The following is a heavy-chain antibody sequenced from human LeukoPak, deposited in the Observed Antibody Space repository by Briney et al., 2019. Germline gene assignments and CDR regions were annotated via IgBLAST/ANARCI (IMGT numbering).Heavy chain of an antibody. D-gene: IGHD3-10*01. CDR2: ISGSGGST. Sequence: PGGSLRLSCAASGFTFSSYAMSWVRQAPGKGLEWVSAISGSGGSTYYADSVKGRFAISRDNSKNTLYLQMNSLRAEDTAVYYCAKPYYGSGEITDYWGQGTLVTVSS. J-gene: IGHJ4*02. V-gene: IGHV3-23*01. CDR3: AKPYYGSGEITDY. CDR1: GFTFSSYA.